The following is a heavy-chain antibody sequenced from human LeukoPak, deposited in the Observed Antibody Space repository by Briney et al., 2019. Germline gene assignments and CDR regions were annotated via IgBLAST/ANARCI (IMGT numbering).Heavy chain of an antibody. J-gene: IGHJ4*02. D-gene: IGHD2-15*01. CDR2: ISGGSPVI. CDR3: TMGYHRVDF. V-gene: IGHV3-48*01. Sequence: GGSLRLSCAASGFSFSMYSMNWVRQAPGKGLVWVSHISGGSPVIDYADSVKGRFIISRENAKNSLSLHMNSLSAEDTAVYYCTMGYHRVDFSGQGTLVTVSS. CDR1: GFSFSMYS.